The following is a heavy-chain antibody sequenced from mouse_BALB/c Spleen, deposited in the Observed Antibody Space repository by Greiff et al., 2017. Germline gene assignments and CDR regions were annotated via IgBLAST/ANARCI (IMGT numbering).Heavy chain of an antibody. CDR3: ARRDYDYEVLYFDY. V-gene: IGHV1-87*01. CDR1: GYTFTSYW. CDR2: IYPGDGDT. Sequence: QVQLQQSGAELARPGASVKLSCKASGYTFTSYWMQWVKQRPGQGLEWIGAIYPGDGDTRYTQKFKGKATLTADKSSSTAYMQLSSLASEDSAVYYCARRDYDYEVLYFDYWGQGTTLTVSS. D-gene: IGHD2-4*01. J-gene: IGHJ2*01.